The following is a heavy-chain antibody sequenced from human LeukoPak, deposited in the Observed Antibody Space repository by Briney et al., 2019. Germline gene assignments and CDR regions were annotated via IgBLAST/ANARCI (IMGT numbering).Heavy chain of an antibody. Sequence: SETLSLTCAVYGGSFSGYYWSWIRQPPGKGLEWIGEINHSGSTNYNPSLKSRVTISVDTSKNQFSLKLSSVAAADTAVYYCARAHCSGGSCYSGFGYWGQGTLVTVSS. J-gene: IGHJ4*02. V-gene: IGHV4-34*01. CDR2: INHSGST. CDR3: ARAHCSGGSCYSGFGY. D-gene: IGHD2-15*01. CDR1: GGSFSGYY.